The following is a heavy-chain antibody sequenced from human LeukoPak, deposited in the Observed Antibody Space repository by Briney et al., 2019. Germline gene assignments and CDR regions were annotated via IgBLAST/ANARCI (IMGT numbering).Heavy chain of an antibody. D-gene: IGHD1-14*01. CDR2: IIPMIGTA. Sequence: SVKVSCKASGGTFSSYAISWVRQAPGQGLEWMGRIIPMIGTAKSAQRFQGRVTFTADTSTNTAYMELSSLTSEDTAFYYCAKGATVGKEALHIWGQGALVTVSS. J-gene: IGHJ3*02. CDR1: GGTFSSYA. V-gene: IGHV1-69*04. CDR3: AKGATVGKEALHI.